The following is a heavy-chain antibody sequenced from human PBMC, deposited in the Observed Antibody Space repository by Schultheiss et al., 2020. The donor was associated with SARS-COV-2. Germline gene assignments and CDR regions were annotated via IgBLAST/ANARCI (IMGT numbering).Heavy chain of an antibody. V-gene: IGHV4-59*12. Sequence: SETLSLTCTVSGGSISSYYWSWIRQPPGKGLEWIGYIYYSGSTYYNPSLKSRVTISVDRSKNQFSLKLSSVTAADTAVYYCARGVVVPAAHNYYMDVWGKGTTVTVSS. CDR3: ARGVVVPAAHNYYMDV. CDR2: IYYSGST. CDR1: GGSISSYY. D-gene: IGHD2-2*01. J-gene: IGHJ6*03.